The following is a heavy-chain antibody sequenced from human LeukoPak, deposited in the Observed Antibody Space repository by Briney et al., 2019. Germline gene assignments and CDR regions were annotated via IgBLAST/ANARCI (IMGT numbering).Heavy chain of an antibody. D-gene: IGHD4-11*01. CDR3: ARSYSDYDYFDS. Sequence: SETLSLTCTVSGGPISSYYWTWIRQPAGKGPEWIGRLFTSGTTNYNPSLESRITMSVDTSKNQFSLKLNSVTAADTAVYYCARSYSDYDYFDSWGQGTLVTVS. J-gene: IGHJ4*02. V-gene: IGHV4-4*07. CDR1: GGPISSYY. CDR2: LFTSGTT.